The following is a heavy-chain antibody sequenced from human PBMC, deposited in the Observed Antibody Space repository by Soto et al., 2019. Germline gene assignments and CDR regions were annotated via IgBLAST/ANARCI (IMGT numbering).Heavy chain of an antibody. CDR2: VYYSWST. CDR1: GGSISSYV. Sequence: SETLSLTCTVSGGSISSYVFTWVRQPPGKGMEWIGYVYYSWSTNYNPSLHSRVTISVDTSKNQLPLKLSSVTAADTAVYYCARCTSGTTGKYYYYKAFWDKRSTVTVSS. D-gene: IGHD1-1*01. J-gene: IGHJ6*03. V-gene: IGHV4-59*08. CDR3: ARCTSGTTGKYYYYKAF.